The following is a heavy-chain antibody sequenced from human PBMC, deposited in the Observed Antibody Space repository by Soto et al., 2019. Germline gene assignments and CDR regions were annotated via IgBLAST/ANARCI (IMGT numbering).Heavy chain of an antibody. V-gene: IGHV3-23*01. CDR2: ISGSGGST. Sequence: PGGSLRLSCAASGFTFSSYAMSWVRQAPGKGLEWVSAISGSGGSTYYADSVKGRFTISRDNSKNTLYLQMNSLRAEDTAVYYCANGCSSTSCYGTLFDYWGQGTLVTVSS. J-gene: IGHJ4*02. D-gene: IGHD2-2*01. CDR3: ANGCSSTSCYGTLFDY. CDR1: GFTFSSYA.